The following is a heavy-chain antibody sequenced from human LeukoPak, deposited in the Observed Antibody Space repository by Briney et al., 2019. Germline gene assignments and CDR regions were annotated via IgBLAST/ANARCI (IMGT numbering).Heavy chain of an antibody. D-gene: IGHD3-10*01. CDR2: MNPNSCNT. Sequence: ASVKVSCKASGYTFTSYDINWVRQATGQGLEWMGWMNPNSCNTGYAQKFQGRVTITRNTSISTAYMELSSLRSEDTAVYYCARADRFKLWFGSRGWFDPWGQGTLVTVSS. V-gene: IGHV1-8*03. CDR3: ARADRFKLWFGSRGWFDP. CDR1: GYTFTSYD. J-gene: IGHJ5*02.